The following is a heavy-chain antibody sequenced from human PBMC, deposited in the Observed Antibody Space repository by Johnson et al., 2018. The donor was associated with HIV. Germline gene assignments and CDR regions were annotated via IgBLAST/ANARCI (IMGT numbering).Heavy chain of an antibody. CDR3: ATELLRTEHDAFDI. CDR2: ILYRGSTK. D-gene: IGHD3-10*01. Sequence: QVQLVESGGGVVQPGRSLRLSCAASGFTFSNYGMHWVRQAPGKGLEWVAVILYRGSTKYYADSVKGRFTIYRDNSKNTLYLQMNRLRAEDTAVYYCATELLRTEHDAFDIWGQGTMVTVSS. CDR1: GFTFSNYG. J-gene: IGHJ3*02. V-gene: IGHV3-30*03.